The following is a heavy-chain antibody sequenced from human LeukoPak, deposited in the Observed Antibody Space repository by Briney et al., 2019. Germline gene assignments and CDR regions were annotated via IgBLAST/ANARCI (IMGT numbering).Heavy chain of an antibody. Sequence: GDSLKISCKGSGYSFTSYWIGWVRQMPGKGLEWMGIIYPGDSDTRYSPSFQGQVTISADKSISTAYLQWSSLKASDTAMYYCARHPDYYGSGSYYPLFDYWGQGTLVTVSS. J-gene: IGHJ4*02. D-gene: IGHD3-10*01. CDR2: IYPGDSDT. V-gene: IGHV5-51*01. CDR3: ARHPDYYGSGSYYPLFDY. CDR1: GYSFTSYW.